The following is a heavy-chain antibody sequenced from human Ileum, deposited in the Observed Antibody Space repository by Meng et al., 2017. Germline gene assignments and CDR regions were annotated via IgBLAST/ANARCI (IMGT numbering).Heavy chain of an antibody. D-gene: IGHD2-2*01. J-gene: IGHJ4*02. CDR2: TSTYNSNR. CDR1: GYSFTNYG. Sequence: QVHLVQSGPEVRKPGASVKVSCQASGYSFTNYGINWVRQAPGKGLEWMGWTSTYNSNRNYAQSLQGRVTMTTDTSTTTAYMELRSLTFDDTAVYYCARGRHCGSTTCYLSDSWGQGTLVTVSS. CDR3: ARGRHCGSTTCYLSDS. V-gene: IGHV1-18*01.